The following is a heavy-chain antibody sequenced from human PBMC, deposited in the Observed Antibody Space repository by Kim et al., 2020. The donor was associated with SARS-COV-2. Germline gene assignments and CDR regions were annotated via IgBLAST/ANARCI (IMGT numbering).Heavy chain of an antibody. J-gene: IGHJ4*02. V-gene: IGHV3-23*01. CDR3: AKDYGSGTHPALH. CDR2: ISGSGGST. Sequence: GGSLRLSCAASGFTFSSYAMSWVRQAPGKGLEWVSAISGSGGSTYYADSVKGRFTISRENSKNTLYLQMNSLRAEDTAVYYCAKDYGSGTHPALHWGQGTLVTVSS. D-gene: IGHD3-10*01. CDR1: GFTFSSYA.